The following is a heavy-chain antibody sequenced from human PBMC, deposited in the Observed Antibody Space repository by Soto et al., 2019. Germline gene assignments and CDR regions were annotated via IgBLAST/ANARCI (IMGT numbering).Heavy chain of an antibody. D-gene: IGHD6-6*01. Sequence: SETLSLTCTVSGGSISSYYWSWIRQPPGKGLEWIGYIYYSGSTNHNPSLKSRVTISVDTSKNQFSLKLSSVTAADTAVYYCAGGGYSSSSSPFDYWGQGTLVTVSS. J-gene: IGHJ4*02. V-gene: IGHV4-59*01. CDR2: IYYSGST. CDR1: GGSISSYY. CDR3: AGGGYSSSSSPFDY.